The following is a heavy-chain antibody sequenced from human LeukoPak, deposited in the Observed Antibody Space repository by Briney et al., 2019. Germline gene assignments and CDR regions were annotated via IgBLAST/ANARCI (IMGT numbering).Heavy chain of an antibody. J-gene: IGHJ6*02. CDR1: GFTFTSFA. Sequence: GGSLRLSCAASGFTFTSFAMTWVRQALGKGLEWVSTIGGRGGSTDYADSVKGRFTISRDNSKNTLYLQMNNLRAEDTAVYYCAKDRDIILMGHGMDVWGQGTTVTVSS. V-gene: IGHV3-23*01. CDR2: IGGRGGST. D-gene: IGHD3-10*01. CDR3: AKDRDIILMGHGMDV.